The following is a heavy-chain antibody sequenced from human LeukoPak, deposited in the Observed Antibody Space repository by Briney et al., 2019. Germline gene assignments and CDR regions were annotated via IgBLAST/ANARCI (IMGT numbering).Heavy chain of an antibody. J-gene: IGHJ3*02. Sequence: KPSETLSLTCTVSGGSINSYYCCWIRQPPGQGLEWVGYIYYSGSSNYNPSLKSRVTLSVHTSKTQFSLKLSSVTAADTAVYYCARGLLDGYTHPAAFDIWGQGTMVTVSS. CDR2: IYYSGSS. V-gene: IGHV4-59*01. CDR3: ARGLLDGYTHPAAFDI. CDR1: GGSINSYY. D-gene: IGHD5-24*01.